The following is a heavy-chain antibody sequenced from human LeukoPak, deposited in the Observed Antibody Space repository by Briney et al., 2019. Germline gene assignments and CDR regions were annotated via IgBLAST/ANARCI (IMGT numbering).Heavy chain of an antibody. CDR1: GGSFSVYY. J-gene: IGHJ3*02. D-gene: IGHD3-3*01. V-gene: IGHV4-34*01. CDR3: ARSLRSVAGAFDI. CDR2: INHSGSP. Sequence: PSETLSLTCAVYGGSFSVYYWRWMRQPPGKGREWIGEINHSGSPNYNPSLKRRVTISVDTSKYQFSLELRCVTAADTAVYSCARSLRSVAGAFDIWGQGTMVTVSS.